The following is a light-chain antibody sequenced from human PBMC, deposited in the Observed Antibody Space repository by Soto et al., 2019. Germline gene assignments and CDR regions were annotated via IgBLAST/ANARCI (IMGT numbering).Light chain of an antibody. Sequence: QSALAQPASVSGSPGQSITISCTGASGYVGTYSLVSWYQQHPGKAPKVVIYEGHKRPSGFPDRFSGSTSVNTASLTISGLQTDDEADYYCCLYVGATTYVFGTGTKVTVL. V-gene: IGLV2-23*01. CDR2: EGH. CDR3: CLYVGATTYV. CDR1: SGYVGTYSL. J-gene: IGLJ1*01.